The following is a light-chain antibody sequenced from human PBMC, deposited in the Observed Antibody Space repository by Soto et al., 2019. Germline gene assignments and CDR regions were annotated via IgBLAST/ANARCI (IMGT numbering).Light chain of an antibody. CDR2: DVS. V-gene: IGLV2-14*03. CDR3: NTFTGSTYV. J-gene: IGLJ1*01. CDR1: SSDVGGYNY. Sequence: QSALTQPASVSGSPGQSITISCTGTSSDVGGYNYVSWYQQHPGKAPKLMIYDVSNRPSGVSNRFSGSKSGNTASLTISGLQAEDEADFYCNTFTGSTYVFGNGTKVTVL.